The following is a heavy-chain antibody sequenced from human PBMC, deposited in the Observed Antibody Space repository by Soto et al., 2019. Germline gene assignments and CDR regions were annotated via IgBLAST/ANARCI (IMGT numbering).Heavy chain of an antibody. J-gene: IGHJ4*02. Sequence: SETLSLTCTVSGGSISSSSYYWGWIRQPPGKGLEWIGSIYYSGSTYYADSVKGRFTISRDNSKNTLYLQMSSLRAEDTATYYCARAEQWLAIDYWGQGTLVTVSS. D-gene: IGHD6-19*01. CDR2: IYYSGST. CDR3: ARAEQWLAIDY. V-gene: IGHV4-39*01. CDR1: GGSISSSSYY.